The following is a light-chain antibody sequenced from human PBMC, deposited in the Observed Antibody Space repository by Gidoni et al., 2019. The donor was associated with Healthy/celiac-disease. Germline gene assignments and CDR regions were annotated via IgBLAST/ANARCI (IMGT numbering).Light chain of an antibody. CDR1: QSVSSN. CDR2: GAS. J-gene: IGKJ1*01. CDR3: PQYNNWPRT. V-gene: IGKV3-15*01. Sequence: EIVMTQSPATLSVSPGERATLSCRDSQSVSSNLAWYQQKPGQAPRLLIYGASTRATGIPARFSCSGSGPEFTLTISSLQSEDFAVYYCPQYNNWPRTFGQGTKVEIK.